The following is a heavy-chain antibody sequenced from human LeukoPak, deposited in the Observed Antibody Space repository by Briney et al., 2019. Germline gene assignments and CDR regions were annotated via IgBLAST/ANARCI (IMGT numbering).Heavy chain of an antibody. D-gene: IGHD3-22*01. Sequence: GASVKVSCKASGYTFTSYAMNWVRQAPGQGLEWMGWINTNTGNPTYAQGFTGRFVFSLDTSVSTAYLQISSLKAEDTAVYYCASPDYYYDSSGYPSEYFQHWGQGTPVTVSS. CDR3: ASPDYYYDSSGYPSEYFQH. CDR2: INTNTGNP. CDR1: GYTFTSYA. J-gene: IGHJ1*01. V-gene: IGHV7-4-1*02.